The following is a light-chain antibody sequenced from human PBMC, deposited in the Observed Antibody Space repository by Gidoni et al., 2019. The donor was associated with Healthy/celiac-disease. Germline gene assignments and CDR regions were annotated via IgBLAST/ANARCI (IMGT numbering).Light chain of an antibody. Sequence: EIVMTQSPATLSVSTGESATLSCRASQSVRSNLAWYQQKHGQAPRLLIYGASTRATGIPARFSGSGSGTEFTLTISSLQYEDLAVYYCQQYNNWPETFGEGTKVEIK. CDR2: GAS. CDR3: QQYNNWPET. CDR1: QSVRSN. V-gene: IGKV3-15*01. J-gene: IGKJ1*01.